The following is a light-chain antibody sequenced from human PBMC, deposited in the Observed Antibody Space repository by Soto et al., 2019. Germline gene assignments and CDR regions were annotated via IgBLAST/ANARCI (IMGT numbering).Light chain of an antibody. V-gene: IGLV2-14*03. CDR2: NVY. CDR1: SSDVGAYNF. CDR3: SAYTVSRTYV. J-gene: IGLJ1*01. Sequence: QSALTQPASVSGSPGQSFTISCTGTSSDVGAYNFVSWHQQHPGKAPKLMIYNVYDRPSGISYRFSGSKSGNTASLTISGLQGEDEADYYCSAYTVSRTYVFGTGTKVTVL.